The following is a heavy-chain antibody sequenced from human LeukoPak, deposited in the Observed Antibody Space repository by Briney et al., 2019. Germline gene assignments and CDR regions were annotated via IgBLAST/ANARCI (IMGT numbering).Heavy chain of an antibody. J-gene: IGHJ4*02. Sequence: SQTLSLTCAISGDSVSSKSVSWSWVRQSPSGGLEFLGRTRYRSTWMTFYSLSVQSRMTINADTSRNHVSLRLNSVTPEDTALYYCVRDFNWGFDYWGQGTLVTVSS. V-gene: IGHV6-1*01. CDR2: TRYRSTWMT. CDR3: VRDFNWGFDY. CDR1: GDSVSSKSVS. D-gene: IGHD7-27*01.